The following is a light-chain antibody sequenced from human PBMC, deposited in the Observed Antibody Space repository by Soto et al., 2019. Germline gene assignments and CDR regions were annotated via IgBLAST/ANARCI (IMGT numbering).Light chain of an antibody. J-gene: IGLJ1*01. Sequence: QSALTQPASVSGSPGQSITISCTGTSSDVGGYEYVSWYQQYPGKAPKLMIYEVNNRPSGVSHRFSGSKSGNTASLTISGLQAEDEADYYCSSYADSANEVFGHGTKGTVL. CDR2: EVN. CDR1: SSDVGGYEY. V-gene: IGLV2-14*01. CDR3: SSYADSANEV.